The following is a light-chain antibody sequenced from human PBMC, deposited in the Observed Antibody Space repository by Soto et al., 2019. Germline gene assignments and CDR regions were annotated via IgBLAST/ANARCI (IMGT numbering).Light chain of an antibody. CDR3: QQRGSWPT. CDR1: QSIGSY. CDR2: DAS. V-gene: IGKV3-11*01. J-gene: IGKJ2*01. Sequence: ELVLTQSPATLSLSPGQRATLSCRASQSIGSYLAWYQQKPGQAPRLLIYDASTRATGIPARFSGSGSGTDFTLTISSLEPEDFAAYYCQQRGSWPTFGRGTKVEI.